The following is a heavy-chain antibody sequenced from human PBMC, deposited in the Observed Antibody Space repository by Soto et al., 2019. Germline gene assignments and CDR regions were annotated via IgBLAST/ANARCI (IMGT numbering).Heavy chain of an antibody. CDR2: INHSGST. CDR3: ARGVTYYDFWSGYPTTYYFDY. V-gene: IGHV4-34*01. D-gene: IGHD3-3*01. CDR1: GGSFSGYY. Sequence: QVQLQQWGAGLLKPSETLSLTCAVYGGSFSGYYWSWIRQPPGKGLEWIGEINHSGSTNYNPSLKSRVIISVDTSKNQFSLELSSVTAADTAVYYCARGVTYYDFWSGYPTTYYFDYWGQGTLVTVSS. J-gene: IGHJ4*02.